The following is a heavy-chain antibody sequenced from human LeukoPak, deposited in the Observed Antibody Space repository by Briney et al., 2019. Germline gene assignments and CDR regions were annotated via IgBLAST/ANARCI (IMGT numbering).Heavy chain of an antibody. CDR3: ARAFATAYDFWSGYYTGLRAFDI. CDR1: GGSFSGYY. CDR2: INHSGST. J-gene: IGHJ3*02. V-gene: IGHV4-34*01. Sequence: SETLSLTCAVYGGSFSGYYWSWIRQPPGKGPEWIEEINHSGSTNYNPSLKSRVTISVDTSKNQFSLKLSSVTAADTAVYYCARAFATAYDFWSGYYTGLRAFDIWGQGTMVTVSS. D-gene: IGHD3-3*01.